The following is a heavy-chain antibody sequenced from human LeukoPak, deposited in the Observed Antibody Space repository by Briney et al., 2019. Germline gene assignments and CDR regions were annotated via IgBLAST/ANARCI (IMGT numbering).Heavy chain of an antibody. V-gene: IGHV3-48*03. CDR1: GFTFSTYE. Sequence: PGGSLRLSCAASGFTFSTYEMHWVRQAPGKGLEWVPYMSTTGDIIYYADSVKGRFTISRDNAKNSLYLQMDSLRAEDTAVYYCARDDGGRHTSSLDYWGQGTLVAVSS. CDR2: MSTTGDII. D-gene: IGHD6-6*01. J-gene: IGHJ4*02. CDR3: ARDDGGRHTSSLDY.